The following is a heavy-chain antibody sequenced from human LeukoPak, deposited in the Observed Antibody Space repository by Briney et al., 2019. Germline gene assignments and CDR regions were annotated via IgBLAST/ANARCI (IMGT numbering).Heavy chain of an antibody. V-gene: IGHV3-33*01. CDR1: GFTFSSYG. Sequence: GGSLRLSCAASGFTFSSYGMHWVRQAPGKGLEWVAVIWYDGSNKYYADSVKGRFTISRDNSKNTLYLQMNSLRAEDTAVYYCARDAGGYYDGPFDYWGQGTLVTVSS. CDR2: IWYDGSNK. CDR3: ARDAGGYYDGPFDY. D-gene: IGHD3-22*01. J-gene: IGHJ4*02.